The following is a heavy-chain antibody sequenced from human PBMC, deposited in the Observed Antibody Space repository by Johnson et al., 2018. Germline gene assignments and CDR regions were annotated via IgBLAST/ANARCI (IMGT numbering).Heavy chain of an antibody. CDR1: GFTFSSYA. CDR2: ISYDGSNK. V-gene: IGHV3-30*18. CDR3: AKTRPPYYDFWRGMDV. D-gene: IGHD3-3*01. Sequence: QLVQSGGGVVQPGRSLRLSCAASGFTFSSYAMHWVRQAPGKGLEWVAVISYDGSNKYYADSVKGRFTISRDNSKNTLYLQMNSLRAEDTAIYYCAKTRPPYYDFWRGMDVWGQGTTVTVSS. J-gene: IGHJ6*02.